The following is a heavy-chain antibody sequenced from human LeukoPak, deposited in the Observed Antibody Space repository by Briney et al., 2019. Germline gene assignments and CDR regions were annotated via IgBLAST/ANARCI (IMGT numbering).Heavy chain of an antibody. J-gene: IGHJ6*03. CDR2: IWYDGSNK. V-gene: IGHV3-30*02. CDR1: GLSFSSYG. Sequence: GGSLRLSCAASGLSFSSYGMHWVRQAPGKGLEWVASIWYDGSNKYNADSEKGRFTISRDNSKNTLYLQTNSLRGDDTAVYYCAKGRGSSVVGTSSMDVWGKGTTVTVSS. D-gene: IGHD2-15*01. CDR3: AKGRGSSVVGTSSMDV.